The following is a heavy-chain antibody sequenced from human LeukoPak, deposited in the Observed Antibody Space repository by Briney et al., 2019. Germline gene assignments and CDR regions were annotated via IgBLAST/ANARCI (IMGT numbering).Heavy chain of an antibody. D-gene: IGHD3-22*01. CDR2: IYYSGST. J-gene: IGHJ2*01. CDR3: ARHRYYYDSSGLLKHYWYFDL. V-gene: IGHV4-39*01. Sequence: PSETLSLTCTVSGGSISSSSYYWGWIRQPPGKGLEWIGSIYYSGSTYYNPSLKSRVTISVDTSKNQFSLKLSSVTAADTAVYYCARHRYYYDSSGLLKHYWYFDLWGRGTLVTVSS. CDR1: GGSISSSSYY.